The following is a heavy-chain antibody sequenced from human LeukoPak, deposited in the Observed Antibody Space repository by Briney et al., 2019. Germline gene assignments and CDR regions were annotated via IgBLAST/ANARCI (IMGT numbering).Heavy chain of an antibody. CDR1: GGSISSGGYY. CDR2: IYHSGST. Sequence: SETLSLTCSVSGGSISSGGYYWNWIRQHPGKGLEWIGYIYHSGSTNYNPSLKSRVTISVDTSKNQFSLKLNSVTAADTAVYYCARDGRYCSTTSCQGWFDPWGQGTLVTVSS. CDR3: ARDGRYCSTTSCQGWFDP. V-gene: IGHV4-31*03. D-gene: IGHD2-2*01. J-gene: IGHJ5*02.